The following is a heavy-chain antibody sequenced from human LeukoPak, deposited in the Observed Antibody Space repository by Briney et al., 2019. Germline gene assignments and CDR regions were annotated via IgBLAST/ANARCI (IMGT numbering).Heavy chain of an antibody. J-gene: IGHJ4*02. CDR2: IFPGDSDA. CDR1: GYIFVSYW. CDR3: ARRRDLYSGSYYPFDY. D-gene: IGHD1-26*01. Sequence: GESLKISCKGSGYIFVSYWIGWVRQMPGKGLEWMGIIFPGDSDARYSPSFQGQVTISADKSISTAYLQWSSLKASDTAMYYCARRRDLYSGSYYPFDYWGQGTLVTVSS. V-gene: IGHV5-51*01.